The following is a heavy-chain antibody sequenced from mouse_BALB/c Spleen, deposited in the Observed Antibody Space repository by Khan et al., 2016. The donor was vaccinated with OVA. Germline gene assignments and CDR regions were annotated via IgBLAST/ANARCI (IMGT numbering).Heavy chain of an antibody. D-gene: IGHD1-2*01. CDR3: AKWGTANYYAMDY. J-gene: IGHJ4*01. V-gene: IGHV2-3*01. Sequence: QVQLKESGPGLVAPSQSLSITCTVSGFSLTSYGVNWVRQPPGKGLEWLGVIWGDGSTNYHSTLMSRLSISKDNSQSPVFLKLSSLQTDDTTTYYWAKWGTANYYAMDYWGQGTSVTVSS. CDR1: GFSLTSYG. CDR2: IWGDGST.